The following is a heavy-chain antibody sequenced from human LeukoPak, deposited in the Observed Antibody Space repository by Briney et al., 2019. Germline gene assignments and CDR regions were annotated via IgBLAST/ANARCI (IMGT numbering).Heavy chain of an antibody. CDR1: GGSISSGGYY. D-gene: IGHD3-22*01. Sequence: PSQTLSLTCTVSGGSISSGGYYWIWLRQHPGKGLEGIGYIYYSGSNYYNPSLKSRITISVDTYKNPFSLKRSSVAAADTAYYYGARVYDYDDRSGYRAQVFDYWGQGTLVTVSS. J-gene: IGHJ4*02. CDR2: IYYSGSN. CDR3: ARVYDYDDRSGYRAQVFDY. V-gene: IGHV4-31*03.